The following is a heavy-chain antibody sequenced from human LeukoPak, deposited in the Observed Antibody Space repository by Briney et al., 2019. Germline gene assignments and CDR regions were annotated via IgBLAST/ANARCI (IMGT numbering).Heavy chain of an antibody. J-gene: IGHJ3*02. CDR1: GASFSGYY. CDR3: ASCLSYYYDSSGLQVRDAFDI. V-gene: IGHV4-34*01. Sequence: SETLSLTCAVYGASFSGYYWSWIRQPPGKGLEWIGEINHSGSTNYNPSLKSRVTISVDTSKNQFSLKLSSVTAADTAVYYCASCLSYYYDSSGLQVRDAFDIWGQGTMCTVSS. CDR2: INHSGST. D-gene: IGHD3-22*01.